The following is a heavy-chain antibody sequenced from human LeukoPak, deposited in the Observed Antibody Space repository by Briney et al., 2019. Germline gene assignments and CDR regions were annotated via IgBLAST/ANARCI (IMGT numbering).Heavy chain of an antibody. J-gene: IGHJ5*02. CDR1: GYTFTSYD. V-gene: IGHV1-2*02. CDR3: ARPLSGSYYYNWFDP. D-gene: IGHD1-26*01. Sequence: ASVKVSCKASGYTFTSYDINWVRQAPGQGLEWMGWINPNSGGTNYAQKFQGRVTMTRDTSISTAYMELSRLRSDDTAVYYCARPLSGSYYYNWFDPWGQGTLVTVSS. CDR2: INPNSGGT.